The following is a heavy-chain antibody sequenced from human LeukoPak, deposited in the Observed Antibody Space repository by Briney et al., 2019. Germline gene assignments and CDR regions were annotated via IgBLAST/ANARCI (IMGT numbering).Heavy chain of an antibody. D-gene: IGHD2-2*01. Sequence: ASVKVSCKASGYTFTGYYMHWVRQAPGQGLEWMGWINPNSGGTNYAQKFQGRVTMTRDTSISTAYMELSRLGSDDTAVYYCTRDHCTSINCYEYNYYGMDVWGQGTTVTVSS. V-gene: IGHV1-2*02. J-gene: IGHJ6*02. CDR3: TRDHCTSINCYEYNYYGMDV. CDR2: INPNSGGT. CDR1: GYTFTGYY.